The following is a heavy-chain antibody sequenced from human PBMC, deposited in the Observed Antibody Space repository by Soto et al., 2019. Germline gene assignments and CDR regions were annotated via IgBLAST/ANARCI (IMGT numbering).Heavy chain of an antibody. CDR1: GGTFSSYA. J-gene: IGHJ6*02. Sequence: SVKVSCKASGGTFSSYAISWVRQAPGQGLEWMGGIIPIFGTANYAQKFQGRVTITADESTSTAYMELSSLRSEDTAVYYCARVTGLNTDYYYYGMDVWGQGTTVTVSS. V-gene: IGHV1-69*13. CDR3: ARVTGLNTDYYYYGMDV. CDR2: IIPIFGTA. D-gene: IGHD2-21*02.